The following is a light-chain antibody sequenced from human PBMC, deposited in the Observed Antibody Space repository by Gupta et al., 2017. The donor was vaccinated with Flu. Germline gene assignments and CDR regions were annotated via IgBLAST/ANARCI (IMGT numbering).Light chain of an antibody. J-gene: IGLJ3*02. Sequence: QSALTQPAAVSGSPGQLITISCTGTSSDVGAYNYVSWYQHHPGKAPKLMIYEVTKRPSGVSNRFSGSKSGNTASLTISGLQAEDEADYYCNSFTTISTLVFGGGTKVTVL. CDR2: EVT. CDR1: SSDVGAYNY. V-gene: IGLV2-14*01. CDR3: NSFTTISTLV.